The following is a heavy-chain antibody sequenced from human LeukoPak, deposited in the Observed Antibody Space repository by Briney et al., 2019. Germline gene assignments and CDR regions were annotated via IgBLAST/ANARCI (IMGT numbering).Heavy chain of an antibody. Sequence: SSETLSLTCAVYGGSFSGYHWSWTRQPPGEGLEWIGEINHSGSTNYNPPLKSRVTISVDTSKNQFSLKLSSVTAADTAVYYCARGGYYYDSSDFDYWGQGTLVTVSS. CDR2: INHSGST. J-gene: IGHJ4*02. CDR1: GGSFSGYH. CDR3: ARGGYYYDSSDFDY. V-gene: IGHV4-34*01. D-gene: IGHD3-22*01.